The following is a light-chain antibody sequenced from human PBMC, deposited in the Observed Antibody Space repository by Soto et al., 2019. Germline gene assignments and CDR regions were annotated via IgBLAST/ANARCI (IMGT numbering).Light chain of an antibody. J-gene: IGKJ4*01. CDR2: KAS. V-gene: IGKV1-5*03. Sequence: DIQMTQSPSTLSASVGDRVTITCRASQSIGTWLAWYQQKPGKAPKLLIYKASNLEGGVTSRFSGSGSGTEFTITIDSLQPDDFATYYCQQYNTYPLTFGGGTTVDIK. CDR1: QSIGTW. CDR3: QQYNTYPLT.